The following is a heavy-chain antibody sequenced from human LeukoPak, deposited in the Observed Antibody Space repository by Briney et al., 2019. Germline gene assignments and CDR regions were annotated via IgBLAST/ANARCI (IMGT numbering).Heavy chain of an antibody. CDR3: ARDIPSGFYTPDY. V-gene: IGHV3-7*01. J-gene: IGHJ4*02. CDR1: GFTFSDYL. CDR2: IETDGDER. Sequence: PGGSLRLSCVASGFTFSDYLLSWVRQAPGVGLEWVANIETDGDERNYVDSVKGRFTISRDNARNSLYLQMNSLRVEDTAVYYCARDIPSGFYTPDYWGRGTLVTVSS. D-gene: IGHD5-12*01.